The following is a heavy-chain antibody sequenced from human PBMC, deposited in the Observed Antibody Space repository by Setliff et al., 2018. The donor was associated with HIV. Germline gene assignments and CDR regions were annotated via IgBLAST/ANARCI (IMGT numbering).Heavy chain of an antibody. CDR1: GFTFNNYD. CDR2: VGTAGDT. J-gene: IGHJ6*03. Sequence: GGSLRLSCAASGFTFNNYDMHWVRQASGKGLEWVSTVGTAGDTYYPGSVKGRFTISRENARDSLYLQMNSLRAGDTAVYYCARRAGYTSSWYREDYFYMDVWGKGTTVTVSS. CDR3: ARRAGYTSSWYREDYFYMDV. V-gene: IGHV3-13*01. D-gene: IGHD6-13*01.